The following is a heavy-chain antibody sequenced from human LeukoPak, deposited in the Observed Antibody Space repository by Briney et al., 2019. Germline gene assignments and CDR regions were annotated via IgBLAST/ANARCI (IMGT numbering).Heavy chain of an antibody. V-gene: IGHV3-7*02. D-gene: IGHD2-21*02. J-gene: IGHJ5*02. CDR3: GRGGDHGSWFDP. CDR1: GFTFSTYW. Sequence: PGGSLRLSCAASGFTFSTYWMSWVRQAPGKGLEWVANINEDGSDKYYVDSVKGRFTISRDNAENSLYLQMNSLRADDTAVYYCGRGGDHGSWFDPWGQGTLVTVSS. CDR2: INEDGSDK.